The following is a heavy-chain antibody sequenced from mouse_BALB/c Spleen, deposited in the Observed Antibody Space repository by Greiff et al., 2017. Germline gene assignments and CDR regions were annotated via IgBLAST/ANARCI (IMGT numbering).Heavy chain of an antibody. V-gene: IGHV5-6*01. CDR2: ISSGGSYT. CDR3: ARQILGLPSRFDY. D-gene: IGHD4-1*01. CDR1: GFTFSSYG. J-gene: IGHJ2*01. Sequence: EVQGVESGGDLVKPGGSLKLSCAASGFTFSSYGMSWVRQTPDKRLEWVATISSGGSYTYYPDSVKGRFTISRDNAKNTLYLQMSSLKSEDTAMYYCARQILGLPSRFDYWGQGTTLTVSS.